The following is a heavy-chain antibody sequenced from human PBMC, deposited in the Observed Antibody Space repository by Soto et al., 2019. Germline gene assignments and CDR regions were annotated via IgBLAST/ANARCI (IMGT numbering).Heavy chain of an antibody. CDR3: ARESEDLTSNFDY. J-gene: IGHJ4*02. CDR2: ISSTTNYI. V-gene: IGHV3-21*06. CDR1: WFTFTRYS. Sequence: PGGSLRLSCASSWFTFTRYSMNWVRQAPGKGLEWVSSISSTTNYIYYGDSMKGRFTISRDNAKNSLYLEMNSLRAEDTAVYYCARESEDLTSNFDYWGQGTPVTVSS.